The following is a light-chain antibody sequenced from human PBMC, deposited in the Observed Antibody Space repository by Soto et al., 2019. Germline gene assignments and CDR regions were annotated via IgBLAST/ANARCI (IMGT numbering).Light chain of an antibody. V-gene: IGKV3D-15*01. CDR2: GAS. Sequence: EIVMTQSPATLSVSPGERATLSCRASQSVSRNLAWYQQKPGQAPRLLIYGASTRATGIPARFSGSGSGTEFTLTISSLQSEDFEVYYCQQYNNWPLLTFGGGTKVDIK. J-gene: IGKJ4*01. CDR3: QQYNNWPLLT. CDR1: QSVSRN.